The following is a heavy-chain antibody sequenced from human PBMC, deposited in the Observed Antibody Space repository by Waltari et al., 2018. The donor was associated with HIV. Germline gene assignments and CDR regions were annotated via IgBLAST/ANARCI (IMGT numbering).Heavy chain of an antibody. CDR1: GGSFSGSY. Sequence: QVQLRQWGAGLLKPSATLSLTCAVYGGSFSGSYWSWIRQPPGQGLEWIGEINHSGSTNYNPSLKSRVTISVDTSKNQFSLKLTSVTAADTAVFYCARARLVSRGQYCSTTSCLPHYYYYYGMDVWGQGTTVTVSS. CDR2: INHSGST. CDR3: ARARLVSRGQYCSTTSCLPHYYYYYGMDV. J-gene: IGHJ6*02. D-gene: IGHD2-2*01. V-gene: IGHV4-34*01.